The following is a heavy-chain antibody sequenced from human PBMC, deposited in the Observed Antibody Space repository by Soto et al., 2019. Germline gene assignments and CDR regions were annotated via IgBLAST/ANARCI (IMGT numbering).Heavy chain of an antibody. CDR2: RNQRGSET. J-gene: IGHJ6*02. CDR3: ARAGECWTGYFVAGQDDNYYGLDV. CDR1: GFTFSNYW. Sequence: QLVESGGGLVQPGGSLRLSCVGSGFTFSNYWMSWVRQAPGQGLEGVANRNQRGSETYYVDSVKGRLTISGDNAKNSLYLQINSLGAEDTALYYCARAGECWTGYFVAGQDDNYYGLDVWGQGTTVTVSS. D-gene: IGHD3-3*01. V-gene: IGHV3-7*05.